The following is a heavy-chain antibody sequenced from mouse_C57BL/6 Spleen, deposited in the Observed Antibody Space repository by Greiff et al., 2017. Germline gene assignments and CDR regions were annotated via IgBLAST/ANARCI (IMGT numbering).Heavy chain of an antibody. V-gene: IGHV14-4*01. CDR3: KGGNNY. J-gene: IGHJ2*01. CDR1: GFNIKDDY. Sequence: EVKLVESGAELVRPGASVKLSCTASGFNIKDDYMHWVKQRPEQGLEWIGWIDPENGDTEYASKFQGKATITADTSSNTAYLQLSSLTSEDTAVYYCKGGNNYWGQGTTLTVSS. CDR2: IDPENGDT. D-gene: IGHD2-1*01.